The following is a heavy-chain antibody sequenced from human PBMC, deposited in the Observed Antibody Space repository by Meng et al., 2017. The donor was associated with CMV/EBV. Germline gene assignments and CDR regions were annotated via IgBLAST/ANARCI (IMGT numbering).Heavy chain of an antibody. V-gene: IGHV3-30-3*01. CDR1: GFTFSSYA. Sequence: GESLKISCAASGFTFSSYAMHWVRQAPDKGLEWVAVISYDGSNKYYADSVKGRFTISRDNSKNTLYLQMNSLRAEDTAVYYCATSITMVRGVNYYYYYGMDVWGQGTTVTVSS. CDR2: ISYDGSNK. J-gene: IGHJ6*02. D-gene: IGHD3-10*01. CDR3: ATSITMVRGVNYYYYYGMDV.